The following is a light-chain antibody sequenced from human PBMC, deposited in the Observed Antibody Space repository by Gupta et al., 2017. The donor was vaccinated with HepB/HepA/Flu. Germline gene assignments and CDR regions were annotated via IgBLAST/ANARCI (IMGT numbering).Light chain of an antibody. CDR2: GTS. J-gene: IGKJ4*01. CDR3: QQYDTSPLT. CDR1: QSIGSIY. V-gene: IGKV3-20*01. Sequence: EVVLTQSPGTLSLSPGERATLSCRASQSIGSIYLAWYQQKPGQAPRLLIYGTSIRATDIPDRFSGSGSGTDFTLTISRLDPEDFAVYYCQQYDTSPLTFGGGTKVEIK.